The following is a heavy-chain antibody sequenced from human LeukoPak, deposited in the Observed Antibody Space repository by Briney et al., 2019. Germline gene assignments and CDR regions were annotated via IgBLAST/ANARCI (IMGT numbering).Heavy chain of an antibody. Sequence: GGSLRLSCAASGFTFSSYEMNWVRQAPGKGLEWVSYISSSGSTIYYADSVKGRFTISRDNAKNSLYLQMNSLRAEDTAVYYCEELCITMIGGVWGKGTTVTISS. CDR1: GFTFSSYE. CDR3: EELCITMIGGV. D-gene: IGHD3-10*02. V-gene: IGHV3-48*03. J-gene: IGHJ6*04. CDR2: ISSSGSTI.